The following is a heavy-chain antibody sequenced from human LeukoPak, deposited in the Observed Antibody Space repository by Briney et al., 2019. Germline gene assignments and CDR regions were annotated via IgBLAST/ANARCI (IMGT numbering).Heavy chain of an antibody. CDR2: IYTSGST. V-gene: IGHV4-4*07. J-gene: IGHJ3*02. CDR1: GGSISSYY. CDR3: ARDRIYYYDSSGYRVDAFDI. D-gene: IGHD3-22*01. Sequence: PSETLPLTCTVSGGSISSYYWSWIRQPAGKGLEWIGRIYTSGSTNYNPSLKSRVTISVDTSKNQFSLKLSSVTAADTAVYYCARDRIYYYDSSGYRVDAFDIWGQGTMVTVSS.